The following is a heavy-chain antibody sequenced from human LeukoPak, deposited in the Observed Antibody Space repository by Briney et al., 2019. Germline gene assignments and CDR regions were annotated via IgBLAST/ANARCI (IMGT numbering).Heavy chain of an antibody. CDR2: ISSNGDST. Sequence: VGSLRLSCAASGFTFSTYAMHWVRQAPGKGLEYVSAISSNGDSTYYANSVKVRFTISRDNSKNTLFLQMGSLRAEDMAVYYCARAGAYSNDYWGQGTLVTVSS. D-gene: IGHD4-11*01. V-gene: IGHV3-64*01. CDR3: ARAGAYSNDY. J-gene: IGHJ4*02. CDR1: GFTFSTYA.